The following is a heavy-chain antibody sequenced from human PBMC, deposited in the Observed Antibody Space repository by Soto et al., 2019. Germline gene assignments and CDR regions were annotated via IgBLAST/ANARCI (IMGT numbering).Heavy chain of an antibody. Sequence: EVQLLESGGGVVQPGGSRSLSCEASGFTLGNYAMPWIRQAPGKGLEGVSLISANDVGTYYAESVKTRFTISTDQSRNTVYLQMDSLRADDTAIYYCAKAKNDYNWDNRPPFDYWGQGTLVTVSS. V-gene: IGHV3-23*01. CDR1: GFTLGNYA. CDR3: AKAKNDYNWDNRPPFDY. J-gene: IGHJ4*02. D-gene: IGHD1-20*01. CDR2: ISANDVGT.